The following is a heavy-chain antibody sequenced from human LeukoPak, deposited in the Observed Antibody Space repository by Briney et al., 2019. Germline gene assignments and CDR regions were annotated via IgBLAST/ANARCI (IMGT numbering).Heavy chain of an antibody. D-gene: IGHD5-18*01. CDR2: IKEDGSLK. CDR3: ARDQKHGYTYGYPLDY. J-gene: IGHJ4*02. V-gene: IGHV3-7*01. CDR1: GFTFSTYW. Sequence: GVSLRLSCAASGFTFSTYWMTWVRLAPGKGLEWVANIKEDGSLKYYVDSVKGRFTISGDNAKNSLYLQMNSLRDEDTAVYYCARDQKHGYTYGYPLDYWGQGTLVTVSS.